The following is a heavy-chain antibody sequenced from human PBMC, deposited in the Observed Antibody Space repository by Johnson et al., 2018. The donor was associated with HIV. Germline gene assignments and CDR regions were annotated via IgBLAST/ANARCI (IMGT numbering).Heavy chain of an antibody. CDR2: IYSGGTT. Sequence: VQLVESGGGLIQPGGSLRLSCAASGFTVSSNYMSWVRQAPGKGLEWVSVIYSGGTTYYADSVKGRFTISRDNSKNSLYLQMNSLRAEDTALYYCAKGRVVVAATEAFDIWGQGTMVTVSS. CDR3: AKGRVVVAATEAFDI. D-gene: IGHD2-15*01. CDR1: GFTVSSNY. V-gene: IGHV3-53*01. J-gene: IGHJ3*02.